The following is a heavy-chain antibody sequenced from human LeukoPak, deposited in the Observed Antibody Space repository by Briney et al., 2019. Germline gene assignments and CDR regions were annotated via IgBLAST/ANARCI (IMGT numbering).Heavy chain of an antibody. D-gene: IGHD3-10*01. CDR1: GYTFTGYY. CDR2: INPNSGGT. Sequence: GASVKVSCKASGYTFTGYYMHWVRQAPGQGLEWMGWINPNSGGTNYAQKFQGRVTMTRDTSISTAYMELSRLRSDDTAVYYRARGPYYGSGRRGYYFDYWGQGTLVTVSS. CDR3: ARGPYYGSGRRGYYFDY. J-gene: IGHJ4*02. V-gene: IGHV1-2*02.